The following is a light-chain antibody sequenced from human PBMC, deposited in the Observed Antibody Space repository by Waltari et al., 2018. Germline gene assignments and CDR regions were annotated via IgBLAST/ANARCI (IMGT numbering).Light chain of an antibody. CDR2: AAS. CDR1: QGISSY. V-gene: IGKV1-8*01. J-gene: IGKJ4*01. Sequence: AIRMTQSPSSFSPSTGDRVTITCRASQGISSYLAWYQKKPGKAPKLLIYAASTLQSGVPSRFSGSGSGTDFTLTISCLQSEDFATYYCQQYYSYPRLTFGGGTKVEIK. CDR3: QQYYSYPRLT.